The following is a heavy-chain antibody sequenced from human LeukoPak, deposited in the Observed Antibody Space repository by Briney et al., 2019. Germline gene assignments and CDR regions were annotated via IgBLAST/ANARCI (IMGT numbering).Heavy chain of an antibody. CDR2: INPSGGST. V-gene: IGHV1-46*01. J-gene: IGHJ6*03. D-gene: IGHD2-2*01. CDR3: ARDSEPAANLRYYYYYMDV. Sequence: ASVKVSCKASGYTFTSYYMHWVRQAPGQGLEWMGIINPSGGSTSYAQKFQGRVTMTRDMSTSTVYMELSSLRSEDTAVYYCARDSEPAANLRYYYYYMDVWGQGTLVTVSS. CDR1: GYTFTSYY.